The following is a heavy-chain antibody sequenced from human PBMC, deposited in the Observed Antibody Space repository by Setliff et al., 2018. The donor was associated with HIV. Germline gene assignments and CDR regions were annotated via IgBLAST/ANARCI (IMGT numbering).Heavy chain of an antibody. V-gene: IGHV4-4*07. CDR2: IYTSGST. CDR3: AREGDYNFDNTGYLRGGYYYYCMDV. Sequence: SETLSLTCAVYGGSFSGYYWSWIRQPAGKGLEWIGRIYTSGSTDYNPSLKSRVTISVDTSKNQFSLKLSSVTAADTAVHYCAREGDYNFDNTGYLRGGYYYYCMDVWGKGTTVTVSS. CDR1: GGSFSGYY. J-gene: IGHJ6*03. D-gene: IGHD3-22*01.